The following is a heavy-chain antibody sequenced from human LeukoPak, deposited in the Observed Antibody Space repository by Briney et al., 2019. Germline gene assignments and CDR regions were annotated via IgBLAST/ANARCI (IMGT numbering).Heavy chain of an antibody. CDR2: IYYSGST. V-gene: IGHV4-30-4*01. Sequence: SETLSLTCTVSGGSISSGDYCWSWIRQPPGKGLEWIGYIYYSGSTYYNPSLKSRVTISVDTSKNQFSLKLSSVTAADTAVYYRARSYYYYYGMDVWGQGTTVTVSS. CDR1: GGSISSGDYC. CDR3: ARSYYYYYGMDV. J-gene: IGHJ6*02.